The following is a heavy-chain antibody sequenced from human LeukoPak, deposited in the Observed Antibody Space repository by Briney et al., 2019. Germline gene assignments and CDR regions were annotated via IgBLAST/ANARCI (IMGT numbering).Heavy chain of an antibody. Sequence: GGSLRLSCAASGFTFSSFGMNWVRQAPGKGLEWVSAISGSGNRTFYADSVKGRFAISRDNSKNTVYLQLNSLRAGDTAVYYCARSVWYSSSSPIFAYYLDAWGQGTLVTVSS. D-gene: IGHD6-6*01. CDR2: ISGSGNRT. J-gene: IGHJ4*02. CDR3: ARSVWYSSSSPIFAYYLDA. V-gene: IGHV3-23*01. CDR1: GFTFSSFG.